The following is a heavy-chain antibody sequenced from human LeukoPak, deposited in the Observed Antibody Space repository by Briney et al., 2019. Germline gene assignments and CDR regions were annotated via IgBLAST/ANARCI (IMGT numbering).Heavy chain of an antibody. V-gene: IGHV3-23*01. D-gene: IGHD1-26*01. J-gene: IGHJ4*02. Sequence: GGSLRLSCAASGFTFNNYAMAWVRQAPGKGLQWVSAIVGDGGSTYYADSVKGRFTISRDNFQNTLDLQMTSLSADDTAVYFCAKGFNTGNYCYHLDSWGQGTLVTVSP. CDR3: AKGFNTGNYCYHLDS. CDR1: GFTFNNYA. CDR2: IVGDGGST.